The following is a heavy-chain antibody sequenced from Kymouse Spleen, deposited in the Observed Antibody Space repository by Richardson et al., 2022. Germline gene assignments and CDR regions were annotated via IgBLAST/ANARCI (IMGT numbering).Heavy chain of an antibody. CDR3: TTELELRDYYYYGMDV. Sequence: EVQLVESGGGLVKPGGSLRLSCAASGFTFSNAWMSWVRQAPGKGLEWVGRIKSKTDGGTTDYAAPVKGRFTISRDDSKNTLYLQMNSLKTEDTAVYYCTTELELRDYYYYGMDVWGQGTTVTVSS. D-gene: IGHD1-7*01. CDR1: GFTFSNAW. CDR2: IKSKTDGGTT. V-gene: IGHV3-15*01. J-gene: IGHJ6*02.